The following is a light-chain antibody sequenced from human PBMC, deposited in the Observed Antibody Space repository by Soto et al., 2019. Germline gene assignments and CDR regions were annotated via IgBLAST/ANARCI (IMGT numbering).Light chain of an antibody. J-gene: IGLJ1*01. V-gene: IGLV2-23*02. CDR3: CSSGGSPTDV. Sequence: QSVLTQPASVSGSPGQSITISCTGTSSNVGSYKLVSWYQQHPGKAPKLMIFEVNKRPSGVSNRFSASKSGNTASLTISGLKVEDEADYYCCSSGGSPTDVFGTGTKLTVL. CDR2: EVN. CDR1: SSNVGSYKL.